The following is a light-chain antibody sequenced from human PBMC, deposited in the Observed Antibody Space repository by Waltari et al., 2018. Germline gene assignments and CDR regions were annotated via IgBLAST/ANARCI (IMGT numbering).Light chain of an antibody. Sequence: DIQMTQSPSTLSASVGDRVTITCLASQSISSCLAWYQQKPGKAPKLLIYKASSLESRVPSRFSGSGSVTEVTLTISSLQPDDFATYYCQQYNSYLWTFGQGTKVEIK. V-gene: IGKV1-5*03. CDR2: KAS. CDR3: QQYNSYLWT. CDR1: QSISSC. J-gene: IGKJ1*01.